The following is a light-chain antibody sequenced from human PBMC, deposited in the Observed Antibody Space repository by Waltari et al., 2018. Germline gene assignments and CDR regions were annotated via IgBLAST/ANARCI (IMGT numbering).Light chain of an antibody. CDR2: EGS. Sequence: QSALTQPASVSGSPEQSITISCTGTSSDVGSYNLVSWYQQHPGKAPKLMIYEGSKRPSGISSRFSGSKSGNTASLTISGLQAEDEADYYCSSYAGSTTFVIFGVGTKLTVL. CDR1: SSDVGSYNL. CDR3: SSYAGSTTFVI. V-gene: IGLV2-23*03. J-gene: IGLJ2*01.